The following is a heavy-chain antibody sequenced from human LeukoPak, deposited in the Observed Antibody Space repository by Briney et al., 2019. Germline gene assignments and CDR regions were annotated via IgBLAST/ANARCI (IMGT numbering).Heavy chain of an antibody. Sequence: GGSLRLSCAASGFTFSSYAMSWVRQTPGKGVEWVSAISCSGGSTYYADSAKGRFTISRDNPKNTLYLKMNSLRAEATAVYYCAKDQAAAGYHYYGMDVWGQGTTVTVSS. J-gene: IGHJ6*02. CDR2: ISCSGGST. CDR1: GFTFSSYA. V-gene: IGHV3-23*01. CDR3: AKDQAAAGYHYYGMDV. D-gene: IGHD6-13*01.